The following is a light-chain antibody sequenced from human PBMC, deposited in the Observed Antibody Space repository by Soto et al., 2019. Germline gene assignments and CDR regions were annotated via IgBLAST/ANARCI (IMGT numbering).Light chain of an antibody. CDR3: QQYNNWPRT. Sequence: IVKRDSPATLSLSVCARDTLSCRASQSVSSDLAWYHQKPGQAPRLLIYGASTRATGIPARFSGSGSGTEFTLTINSLQSEDFAVYYCQQYNNWPRTLGQGTKVEIK. CDR1: QSVSSD. J-gene: IGKJ1*01. V-gene: IGKV3-15*01. CDR2: GAS.